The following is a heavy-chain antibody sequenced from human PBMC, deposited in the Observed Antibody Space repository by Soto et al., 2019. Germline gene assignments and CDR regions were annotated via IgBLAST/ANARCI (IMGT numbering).Heavy chain of an antibody. CDR1: GFTFTGHY. CDR2: INPNSGGT. Sequence: GASVKVSCKASGFTFTGHYIHWVRQAPGQGLEWMGWINPNSGGTSYAQKFQGRLTMTTDTSITTAYMELSRLSSDDTAFYYCARGIATGQLDPWGQGTLVTVSS. J-gene: IGHJ5*02. D-gene: IGHD2-15*01. V-gene: IGHV1-2*02. CDR3: ARGIATGQLDP.